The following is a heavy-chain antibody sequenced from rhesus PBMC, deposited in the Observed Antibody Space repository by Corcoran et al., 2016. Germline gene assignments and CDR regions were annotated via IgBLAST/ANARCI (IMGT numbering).Heavy chain of an antibody. CDR1: GGSISSSNW. D-gene: IGHD2-39*01. J-gene: IGHJ4*01. V-gene: IGHV4-93*02. Sequence: QVQLQESGPAVVKPSETLSLTCAVSGGSISSSNWWSWIRHSPGKGLEWIGGIYGSGGSTEYNPSLKSRVTISIDTSKNQCSLKLSSVTAADTAVYYCARRALVYYFDYWGQGVLVTVSS. CDR3: ARRALVYYFDY. CDR2: IYGSGGST.